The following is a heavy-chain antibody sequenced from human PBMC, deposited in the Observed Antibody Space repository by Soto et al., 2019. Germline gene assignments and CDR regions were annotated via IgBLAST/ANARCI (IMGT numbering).Heavy chain of an antibody. V-gene: IGHV3-30-3*01. D-gene: IGHD3-3*01. J-gene: IGHJ5*02. CDR2: ISHGGRIE. Sequence: QVHLVESGGGVVQPGRSLRLSCAASGFTFSSFALHWFRQAPGEGLEWVALISHGGRIENYADYVKGRFIISRDNSKNTVYMQMDSLRLEDTGVYYCARDGLPDDFRGGGSWFDTWGQGTQVTVAS. CDR3: ARDGLPDDFRGGGSWFDT. CDR1: GFTFSSFA.